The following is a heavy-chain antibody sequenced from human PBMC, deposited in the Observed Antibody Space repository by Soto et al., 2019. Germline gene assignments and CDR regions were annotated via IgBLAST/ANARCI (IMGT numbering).Heavy chain of an antibody. J-gene: IGHJ6*02. V-gene: IGHV1-69*13. CDR2: IIPIFGTA. CDR1: GGTFSSYA. Sequence: SVKVSCKASGGTFSSYAISWVRQAPGQGLEWMGGIIPIFGTANYAQKFQGRVTITADESTSTAYMELSSLRSEDTAVYYCARGATPPPLIDYYYGMDVWGQGTTVTVSS. CDR3: ARGATPPPLIDYYYGMDV. D-gene: IGHD5-12*01.